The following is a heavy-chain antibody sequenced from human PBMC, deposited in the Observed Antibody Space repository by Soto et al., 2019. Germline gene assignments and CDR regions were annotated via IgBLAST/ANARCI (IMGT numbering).Heavy chain of an antibody. V-gene: IGHV3-23*01. CDR2: ISGSGGST. CDR1: GFTFSSYA. CDR3: ATMITFGGVIGPD. D-gene: IGHD3-16*02. J-gene: IGHJ4*02. Sequence: GGSLRLSCAASGFTFSSYAMSWVRQAPGKGLEWVSAISGSGGSTYYADSVKGRFTISRDNSKNTLYLQMNSLRAEDTAVYYCATMITFGGVIGPDWGQGTLITVSS.